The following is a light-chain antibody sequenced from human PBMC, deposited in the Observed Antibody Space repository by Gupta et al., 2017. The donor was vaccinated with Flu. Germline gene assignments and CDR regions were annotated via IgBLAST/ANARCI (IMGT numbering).Light chain of an antibody. Sequence: PSSLSASVGDRVTITCRASEKINNYLNWYQQKPGEAPKFLISTASSLQSGAPSRFSGSGSGTEFTLTISKLQPGDFATYYCQQRDNTPITFGRGTKVEIK. CDR2: TAS. CDR1: EKINNY. CDR3: QQRDNTPIT. V-gene: IGKV1-39*01. J-gene: IGKJ4*01.